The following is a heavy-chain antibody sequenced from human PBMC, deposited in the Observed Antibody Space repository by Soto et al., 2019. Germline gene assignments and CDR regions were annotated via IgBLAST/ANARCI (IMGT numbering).Heavy chain of an antibody. CDR3: AKDRTIFGVVIPDY. J-gene: IGHJ4*02. V-gene: IGHV3-30*18. CDR1: GFTFSSYG. D-gene: IGHD3-3*01. CDR2: ISYDGSNK. Sequence: GGSLRLSCAASGFTFSSYGMHWVRQAPGKGLEWVAIISYDGSNKYYEDSVKGRFTISRDNSKNTLNLQMNSLRAEDTAVYYSAKDRTIFGVVIPDYWGQGTLLTVSS.